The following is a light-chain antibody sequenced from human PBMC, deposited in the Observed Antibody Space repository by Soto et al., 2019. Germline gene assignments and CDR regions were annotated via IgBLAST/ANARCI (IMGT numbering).Light chain of an antibody. Sequence: DIQMTQSPSSLSTSVGDSITITCQASQDIDKYLYWYQQKPGKAPKLLIYDASTLDTGVPSRFSGSRSGTRFTLTISSLQPEDIVTYYCQQYDSLPITFGQGTRLDIK. CDR3: QQYDSLPIT. J-gene: IGKJ5*01. V-gene: IGKV1-33*01. CDR2: DAS. CDR1: QDIDKY.